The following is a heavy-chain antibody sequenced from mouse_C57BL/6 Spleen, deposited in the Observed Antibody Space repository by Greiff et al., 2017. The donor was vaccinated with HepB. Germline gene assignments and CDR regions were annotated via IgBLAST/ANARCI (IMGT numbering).Heavy chain of an antibody. CDR2: IDPSDSYT. Sequence: QVQLQQPGAELVMPGASVKLSCKASGYTFTSYWMHWVKQRPGQGLEWIGEIDPSDSYTNYNQKFKGKSTLTVDKSSSTAYMQLSSLTSEDSAVYYCARKGAYGSRELYFDYWGQGTTLTVSS. CDR3: ARKGAYGSRELYFDY. V-gene: IGHV1-69*01. J-gene: IGHJ2*01. D-gene: IGHD1-1*01. CDR1: GYTFTSYW.